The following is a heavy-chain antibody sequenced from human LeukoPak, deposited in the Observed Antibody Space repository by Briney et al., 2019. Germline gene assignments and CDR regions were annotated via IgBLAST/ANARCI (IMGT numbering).Heavy chain of an antibody. D-gene: IGHD3-3*01. J-gene: IGHJ5*02. CDR2: INHSGST. CDR3: AFSYYDFCWFDP. CDR1: GGSFSGYY. V-gene: IGHV4-34*01. Sequence: PSETLSLTCAVYGGSFSGYYWSWIRQPPGKGLEWIGEINHSGSTNYNPSLKSRVTISVDTSKNQFSLKLSSVTAADTAVYYCAFSYYDFCWFDPWGQGTLVTVSS.